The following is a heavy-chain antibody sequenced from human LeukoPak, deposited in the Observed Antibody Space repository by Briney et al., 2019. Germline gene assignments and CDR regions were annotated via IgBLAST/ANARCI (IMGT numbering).Heavy chain of an antibody. Sequence: SQTLSLTWPISADTVSSNSVTCNWIRQSPSRGLEWLGRTYDRSTTYNDYAVSVRGPITVNPDPSKNQFSLHLNSVPPEDTAVYYCARRLTQYDCFDPWGQGILVTVSS. J-gene: IGHJ5*02. V-gene: IGHV6-1*01. D-gene: IGHD2-2*01. CDR1: ADTVSSNSVT. CDR2: TYDRSTTYN. CDR3: ARRLTQYDCFDP.